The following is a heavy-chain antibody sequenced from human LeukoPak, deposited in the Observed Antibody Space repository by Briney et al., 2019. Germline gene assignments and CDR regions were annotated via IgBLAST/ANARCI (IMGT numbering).Heavy chain of an antibody. CDR1: GGSISSSSYY. D-gene: IGHD2-15*01. CDR2: IYHSGST. V-gene: IGHV4-30-2*01. J-gene: IGHJ6*02. CDR3: ARGEEYCSGGSCSDYGMDV. Sequence: SETLSLTCTVSGGSISSSSYYWGWIRQPPGKGLEWIGYIYHSGSTYYNPSLKSRVTISVDRSKNQFSLKLSSVTAADTAVYYCARGEEYCSGGSCSDYGMDVWGQGTTVTVSS.